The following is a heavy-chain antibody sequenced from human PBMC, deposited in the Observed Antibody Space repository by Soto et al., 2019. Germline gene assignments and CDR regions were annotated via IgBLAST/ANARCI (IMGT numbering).Heavy chain of an antibody. V-gene: IGHV1-18*01. Sequence: ASVKVSCKASGYTFTSYGISWVRQAPGQGPEWMGWISAYNGNTNYAQKLQGRVTMTTDTSTSTAYMELRSLRSDDTAVYYCARILVASIVGATSEFGHYFDYWGQGTLVTVSS. CDR3: ARILVASIVGATSEFGHYFDY. CDR1: GYTFTSYG. D-gene: IGHD1-26*01. J-gene: IGHJ4*02. CDR2: ISAYNGNT.